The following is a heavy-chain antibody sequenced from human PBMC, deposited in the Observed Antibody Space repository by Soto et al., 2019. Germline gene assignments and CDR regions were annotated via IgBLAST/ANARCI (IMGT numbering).Heavy chain of an antibody. J-gene: IGHJ4*02. D-gene: IGHD3-3*01. Sequence: QVQLVQSGAEVKKTGASVKVSCKASGYTFTSYAMRWVRQAPGQRLEWMGWSNAGNGNTKYSQKFQGRVTITRNTTTSTANMERSSLRSEDTAVYYCAGASGYYFYDYWGQGTLVTVSS. CDR3: AGASGYYFYDY. V-gene: IGHV1-3*01. CDR1: GYTFTSYA. CDR2: SNAGNGNT.